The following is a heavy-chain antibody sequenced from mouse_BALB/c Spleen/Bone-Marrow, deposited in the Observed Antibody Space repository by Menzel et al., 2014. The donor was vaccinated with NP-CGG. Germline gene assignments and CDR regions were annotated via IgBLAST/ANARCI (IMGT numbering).Heavy chain of an antibody. CDR3: ARWEYYAMDY. CDR1: GFNIKDTY. CDR2: IDPANGNT. J-gene: IGHJ4*01. V-gene: IGHV14-3*02. Sequence: DVHLVESGAELVKPGASVKLSCTASGFNIKDTYMHWVKQRPEQGLEWIGRIDPANGNTKYVPKFQGKATITADTSSNTAYLQLSSLTSEDTAVYYCARWEYYAMDYWGQGTSVTVSS. D-gene: IGHD4-1*01.